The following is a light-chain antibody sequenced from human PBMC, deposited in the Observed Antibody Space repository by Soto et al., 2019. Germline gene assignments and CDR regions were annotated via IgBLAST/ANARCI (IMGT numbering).Light chain of an antibody. CDR2: DVS. CDR3: NSYTSSSTYV. J-gene: IGLJ1*01. V-gene: IGLV2-14*03. Sequence: QSVLTQPASVSGSPGQSITISCTGTSSDVGGYNYVSWYQQHPGKAPKLIISDVSNRPSGVSNRFSGSKSGNTASLTISGLQAEDEADYYCNSYTSSSTYVFGTGTKVTVL. CDR1: SSDVGGYNY.